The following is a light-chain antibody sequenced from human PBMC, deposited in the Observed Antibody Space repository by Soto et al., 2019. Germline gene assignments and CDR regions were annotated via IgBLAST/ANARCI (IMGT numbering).Light chain of an antibody. Sequence: DIQMTQSPSTLSASVGDRVTITCRASQYIHNYLAWYQQKPGEAPILLIYEAANLESGVPSRFSGSGTGTEFTLTISSLQPDDFATYYCQQSNNYPWTFGQGTRVEI. CDR2: EAA. CDR3: QQSNNYPWT. CDR1: QYIHNY. V-gene: IGKV1-5*03. J-gene: IGKJ1*01.